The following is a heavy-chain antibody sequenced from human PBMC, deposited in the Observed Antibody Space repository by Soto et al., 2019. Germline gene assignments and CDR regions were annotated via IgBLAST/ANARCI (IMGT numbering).Heavy chain of an antibody. V-gene: IGHV3-9*01. J-gene: IGHJ6*04. CDR3: GKDISPGGMDV. Sequence: EVQLVESGGGLVQPGGSLRLSCAGSGLTLQDYAMHWVRQAPGKGLEWVSGIYYNSDRIDYADSVKGRFTISRYNARDSLYQQMNSLRTEDTAFYYCGKDISPGGMDVWGRGIIVTVSS. CDR2: IYYNSDRI. CDR1: GLTLQDYA.